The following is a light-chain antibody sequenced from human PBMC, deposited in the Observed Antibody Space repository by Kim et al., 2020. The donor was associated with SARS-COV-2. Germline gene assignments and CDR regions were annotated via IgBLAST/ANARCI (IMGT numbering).Light chain of an antibody. Sequence: DIVMTQTPLSLSVTPGQPASVSCKSSQSLLNSDGRTYVYWYVQKRGQSPQLVIYEVSSRFSGVPDRFSGSGSGTDFTLKISRVEAEDVGVYYCMQCRRSPMTFGQGTRLEIK. V-gene: IGKV2-29*02. J-gene: IGKJ5*01. CDR1: QSLLNSDGRTY. CDR3: MQCRRSPMT. CDR2: EVS.